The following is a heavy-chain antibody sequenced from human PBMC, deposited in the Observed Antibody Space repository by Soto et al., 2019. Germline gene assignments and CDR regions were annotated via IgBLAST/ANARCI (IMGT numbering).Heavy chain of an antibody. J-gene: IGHJ4*02. CDR2: ISDRGDTT. CDR3: AKDKPGTTSSDY. V-gene: IGHV3-23*01. CDR1: GFTISSNA. Sequence: LRLSCAASGFTISSNAMYWVRQAPGKGLEWVSGISDRGDTTHYADSVKGRFTISRDTSKNTLYLQLNTLRADDTAVYYCAKDKPGTTSSDYWGQGTLVTVSS. D-gene: IGHD1-1*01.